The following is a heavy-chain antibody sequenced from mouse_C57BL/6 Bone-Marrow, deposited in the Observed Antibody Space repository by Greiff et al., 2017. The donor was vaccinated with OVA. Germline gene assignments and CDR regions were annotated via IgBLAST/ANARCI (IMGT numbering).Heavy chain of an antibody. CDR2: IDPENGDT. CDR3: ARTGGDY. V-gene: IGHV14-4*01. J-gene: IGHJ4*01. CDR1: GFNIKDDY. Sequence: EVQLQQSGAELVRPGASVKLSCTASGFNIKDDYMHWVKQRPEQGLEWIGWIDPENGDTEYASKFQGKATITADTSSNTAYLQLSSLTSEDTAVYYCARTGGDYWGQGTSVTVSS.